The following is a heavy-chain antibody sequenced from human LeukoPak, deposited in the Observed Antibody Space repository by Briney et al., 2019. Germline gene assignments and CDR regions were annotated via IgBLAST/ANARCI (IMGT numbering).Heavy chain of an antibody. Sequence: SETLSLTCAVYGGSFSGYYWSWIRQPPGKGLEWIGEINHSVSINYNPSLKSRVTISVDTSKNQFSLRLSSVTAADTAVYYCARGVRQYYYGSGSYYPPFYYYYYMDVWGKGTTVTVSS. D-gene: IGHD3-10*01. CDR2: INHSVSI. J-gene: IGHJ6*03. V-gene: IGHV4-34*01. CDR3: ARGVRQYYYGSGSYYPPFYYYYYMDV. CDR1: GGSFSGYY.